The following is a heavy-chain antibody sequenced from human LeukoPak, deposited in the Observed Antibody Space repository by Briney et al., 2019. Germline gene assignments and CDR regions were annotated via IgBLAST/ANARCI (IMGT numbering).Heavy chain of an antibody. CDR1: GFPFTTYA. D-gene: IGHD6-13*01. Sequence: GGSLRLSCAASGFPFTTYAMSWVRQAPGKGLEWVSTISGSGAGTYYADPVKGRFAISRDNSKNTLYLQMNSLRAEDTAVYYCAKEAPTGIAAAGDYWGQGTLVTVSS. J-gene: IGHJ4*02. CDR2: ISGSGAGT. CDR3: AKEAPTGIAAAGDY. V-gene: IGHV3-23*01.